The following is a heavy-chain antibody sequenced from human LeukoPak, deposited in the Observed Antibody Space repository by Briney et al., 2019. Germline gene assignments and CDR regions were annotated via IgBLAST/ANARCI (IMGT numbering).Heavy chain of an antibody. CDR3: ARVRDTVRGVITRFDT. CDR2: INHSGST. D-gene: IGHD3-10*01. CDR1: GGFFSGYY. Sequence: SETLSLTCAVYGGFFSGYYWSWIRQPPGKWLEWIGEINHSGSTNYNPSLKSRVTISVDTSKNQFSLKLSSVTAADTAVYYCARVRDTVRGVITRFDTWGQGTLVTVSS. J-gene: IGHJ5*02. V-gene: IGHV4-34*01.